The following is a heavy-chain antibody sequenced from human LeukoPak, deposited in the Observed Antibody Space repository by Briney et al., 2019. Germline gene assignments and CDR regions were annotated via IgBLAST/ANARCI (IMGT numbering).Heavy chain of an antibody. Sequence: PSETLSLTCTVSGGSTSGYYWTWIRQPPGKGLEWIGNVHSSGSTYYNPSLKSRVTISVDTSKNQLSLKLNSVTAADTAVCYCARDGGGRLGFDYWGQGTLVTVSS. CDR2: VHSSGST. CDR3: ARDGGGRLGFDY. J-gene: IGHJ4*02. D-gene: IGHD2-15*01. V-gene: IGHV4-59*01. CDR1: GGSTSGYY.